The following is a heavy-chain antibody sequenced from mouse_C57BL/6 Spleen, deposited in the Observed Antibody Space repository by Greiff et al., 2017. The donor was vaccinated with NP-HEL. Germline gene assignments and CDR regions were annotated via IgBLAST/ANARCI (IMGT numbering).Heavy chain of an antibody. CDR2: IYPGDGDT. Sequence: QVQLQQSGPELVKPGASVKISCKASGYAFSSSWMNWVKQRPGKGLEWIGRIYPGDGDTNYNGKFKGKATLTADKSSSTAYMQLSSRTSEDSAVYVCARRGGNDYGVAMDYWGQGTSVTVSS. CDR3: ARRGGNDYGVAMDY. J-gene: IGHJ4*01. CDR1: GYAFSSSW. V-gene: IGHV1-82*01. D-gene: IGHD2-4*01.